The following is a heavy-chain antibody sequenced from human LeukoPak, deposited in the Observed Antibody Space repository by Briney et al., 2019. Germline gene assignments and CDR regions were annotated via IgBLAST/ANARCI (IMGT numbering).Heavy chain of an antibody. Sequence: PSENLSLTCTVSGGSISSSSYYWGWIRQPPGKGLEWIGSIYYSGSTYYNPSLKSRVTISVDTSKNQFSLKLSSVTAADTAVYYCARDRREGGDIVVVVAATRYYYYYMDVWGKGTTVTVSS. CDR3: ARDRREGGDIVVVVAATRYYYYYMDV. CDR1: GGSISSSSYY. V-gene: IGHV4-39*07. D-gene: IGHD2-15*01. CDR2: IYYSGST. J-gene: IGHJ6*03.